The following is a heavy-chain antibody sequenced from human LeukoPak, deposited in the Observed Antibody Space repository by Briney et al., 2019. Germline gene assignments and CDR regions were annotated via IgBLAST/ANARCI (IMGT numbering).Heavy chain of an antibody. CDR1: GFTFSSYA. D-gene: IGHD3-22*01. CDR3: AKGSYYDSSGYYTSFDY. V-gene: IGHV3-23*01. Sequence: GGSLRLSCAASGFTFSSYAMSWVRQAPGKGLEWVSAISGSGGSTYYADSVKGRFTISRDNSKNTLYLQMNSLRAEDTAVYYCAKGSYYDSSGYYTSFDYWGQGTLVTVSS. CDR2: ISGSGGST. J-gene: IGHJ4*02.